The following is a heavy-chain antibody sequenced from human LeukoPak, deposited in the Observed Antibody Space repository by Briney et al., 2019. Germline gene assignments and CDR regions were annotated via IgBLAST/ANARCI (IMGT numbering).Heavy chain of an antibody. Sequence: ASVKVSCKASGGTFSSYAISWVRQAPGQGLEWMGRIIPILGIANYAQKFQGRVTITADKSTSTAYMELSSLRSEDTAVYYCARELRTLPTAYADYWAQGTLVTVSS. D-gene: IGHD2-8*01. CDR3: ARELRTLPTAYADY. CDR1: GGTFSSYA. V-gene: IGHV1-69*04. CDR2: IIPILGIA. J-gene: IGHJ4*02.